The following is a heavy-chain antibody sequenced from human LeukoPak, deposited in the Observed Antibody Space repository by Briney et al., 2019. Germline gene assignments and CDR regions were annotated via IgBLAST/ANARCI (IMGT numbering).Heavy chain of an antibody. CDR3: AKDFRVSY. CDR2: IRGSGDDT. Sequence: GGSLRLSCPASGFTFSTNAMACVRHAPGKGLEWVSAIRGSGDDTYYADSVKGPFTISRDNSKNTLSLQINSLRAEETAVYYCAKDFRVSYWGQGTLVTVSS. CDR1: GFTFSTNA. J-gene: IGHJ4*02. V-gene: IGHV3-23*01.